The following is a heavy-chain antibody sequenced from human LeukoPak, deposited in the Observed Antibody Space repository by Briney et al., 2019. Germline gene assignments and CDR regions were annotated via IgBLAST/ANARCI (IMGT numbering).Heavy chain of an antibody. CDR2: IYYSGST. J-gene: IGHJ4*02. Sequence: PSETLSLTCTVSGGSISSYYWSWIRQPPGKGLEWIGYIYYSGSTNYNPSLKSRVTISVDTSKNQFSLKLSSVTAADTAVYYCARQQLVRRYFDYWGQGTLVTVSS. V-gene: IGHV4-59*08. CDR3: ARQQLVRRYFDY. CDR1: GGSISSYY. D-gene: IGHD6-13*01.